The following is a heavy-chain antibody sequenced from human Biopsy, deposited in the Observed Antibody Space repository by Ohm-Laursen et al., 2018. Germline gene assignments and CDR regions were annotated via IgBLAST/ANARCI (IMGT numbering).Heavy chain of an antibody. J-gene: IGHJ6*02. D-gene: IGHD3-10*01. V-gene: IGHV3-9*01. CDR3: ARSRGSSGIATIYYYGMDV. Sequence: SLRLSCTASGFTFDDYAMHWVRQAPGKGLEWVSGISWHSGSRGHADSVKGRFTISRDNAKNSLYLQMNSLRAEDTAVYYCARSRGSSGIATIYYYGMDVWGQGTTVTVSS. CDR2: ISWHSGSR. CDR1: GFTFDDYA.